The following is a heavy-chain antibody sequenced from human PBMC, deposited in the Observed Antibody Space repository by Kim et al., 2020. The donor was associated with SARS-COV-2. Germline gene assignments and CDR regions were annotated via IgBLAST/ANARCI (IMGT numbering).Heavy chain of an antibody. CDR2: IYPGDSDT. Sequence: GESLKISCKGSGYSFTSYWIGWVRQMPGKGLEWMGIIYPGDSDTRYSPSFQGQVTISADKSISTAYLQWSILKASDTAMYYCARLAYYYGSGSYRADYYYYGMDVWGQGTTVTVSS. CDR3: ARLAYYYGSGSYRADYYYYGMDV. D-gene: IGHD3-10*01. V-gene: IGHV5-51*01. J-gene: IGHJ6*02. CDR1: GYSFTSYW.